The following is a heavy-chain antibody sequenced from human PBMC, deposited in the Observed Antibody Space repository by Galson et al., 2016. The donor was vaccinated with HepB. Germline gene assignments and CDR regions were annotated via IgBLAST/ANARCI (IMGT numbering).Heavy chain of an antibody. J-gene: IGHJ6*02. Sequence: SVKVSCKASGGTFSSYGISWVRQAPGQGLEWMGGIIPIFGTANYAQKFQGRVTITADEATSTAYMELSSLRSEDTAVYYRARGAWLQVWLRYYYHAMDVWGQGTTVTV. CDR3: ARGAWLQVWLRYYYHAMDV. D-gene: IGHD5-18*01. CDR1: GGTFSSYG. CDR2: IIPIFGTA. V-gene: IGHV1-69*13.